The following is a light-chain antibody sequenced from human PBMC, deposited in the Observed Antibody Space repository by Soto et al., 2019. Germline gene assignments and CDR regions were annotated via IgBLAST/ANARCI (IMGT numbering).Light chain of an antibody. CDR2: DAS. CDR1: QRISYF. V-gene: IGKV1-5*01. J-gene: IGKJ1*01. Sequence: DIQMTQSPSTLSASIGDIVTITCRASQRISYFLAWYQQKPGKAPNLLIYDASSLESGAPSRFSGSGSGTQFTLTIYSLQPDDFATYYCQHYDSSSPWTFGQGTKV. CDR3: QHYDSSSPWT.